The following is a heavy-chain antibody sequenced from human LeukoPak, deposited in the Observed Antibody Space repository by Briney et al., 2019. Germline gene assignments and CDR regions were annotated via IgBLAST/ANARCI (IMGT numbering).Heavy chain of an antibody. CDR2: INPNSGGT. D-gene: IGHD3-10*01. CDR1: GYTFTGYY. J-gene: IGHJ4*02. Sequence: ASVKVSCKASGYTFTGYYMHWVRQTPGQGLEWMGWINPNSGGTNYAQKFQGRVTMTRDTSISTAYMELSGLRSDDTAVYYCAREWGASSYFGSGSTSNYDYWGRGTLVTVSS. CDR3: AREWGASSYFGSGSTSNYDY. V-gene: IGHV1-2*02.